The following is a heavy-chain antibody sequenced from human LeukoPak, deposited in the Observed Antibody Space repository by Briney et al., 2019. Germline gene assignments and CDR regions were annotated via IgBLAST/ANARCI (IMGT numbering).Heavy chain of an antibody. V-gene: IGHV3-21*01. CDR1: GFTFSSYS. CDR3: ARDWGYYFDY. CDR2: ISSSSSYI. D-gene: IGHD3-16*01. Sequence: GGSLRLSCAASGFTFSSYSMNWVRQAPGKRLEWASSISSSSSYIYYADSVKGRFTISRDNAKNSLYLQMNSLRAEDTAVYYCARDWGYYFDYWGQGTLVTVSS. J-gene: IGHJ4*02.